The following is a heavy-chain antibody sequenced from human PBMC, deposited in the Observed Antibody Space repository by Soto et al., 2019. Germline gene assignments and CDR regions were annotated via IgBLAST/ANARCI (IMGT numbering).Heavy chain of an antibody. V-gene: IGHV4-39*01. CDR1: GGSISSSSYY. D-gene: IGHD6-13*01. CDR3: ARPSPHSCSPGQFDY. Sequence: QLQLQESGPGLVKPSETLSLTCTVSGGSISSSSYYWGWIRQPPGKGLEWIGSIYYSGRAYYNPSLKSQVILAVDTSKNQFAQKLSSLTAADTAVYDCARPSPHSCSPGQFDYWGQETLVTLCS. CDR2: IYYSGRA. J-gene: IGHJ4*02.